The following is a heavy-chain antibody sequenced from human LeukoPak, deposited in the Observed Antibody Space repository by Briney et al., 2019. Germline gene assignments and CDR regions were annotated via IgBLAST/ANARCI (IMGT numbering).Heavy chain of an antibody. CDR3: ARGSTVDVPAWHKGAGPGTYYFDY. Sequence: SVKVSCKASGYTFTSYAISWVRQAPGQGLEWMGGIIPIFGTANYAQKFQGRVTITADESTSTAYMELSSLRSEDTAVYYCARGSTVDVPAWHKGAGPGTYYFDYWGQGTLVTVSS. CDR1: GYTFTSYA. V-gene: IGHV1-69*13. D-gene: IGHD1-1*01. CDR2: IIPIFGTA. J-gene: IGHJ4*02.